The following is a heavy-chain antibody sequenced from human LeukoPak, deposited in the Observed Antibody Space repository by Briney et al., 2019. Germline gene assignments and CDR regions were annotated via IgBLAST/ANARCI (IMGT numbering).Heavy chain of an antibody. D-gene: IGHD6-13*01. CDR3: ARSPRTGPKSATAGTGRWNYFDY. J-gene: IGHJ4*02. CDR2: IYYSGST. V-gene: IGHV4-39*07. Sequence: PSETLSLTCTVSGGSISSSSYYWGWIRQPPGKGLEWIGSIYYSGSTNYNPSLKSRVTISVDTSKNQFSLQVTSVTAADTAVYYCARSPRTGPKSATAGTGRWNYFDYWGQGTPVTVSS. CDR1: GGSISSSSYY.